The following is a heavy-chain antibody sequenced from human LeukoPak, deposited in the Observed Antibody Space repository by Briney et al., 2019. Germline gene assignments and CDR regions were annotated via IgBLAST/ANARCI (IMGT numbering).Heavy chain of an antibody. CDR3: AREAGYCSSTSCHYFDY. D-gene: IGHD2-2*01. Sequence: SETLSLTCTVSGGSISSYYWSWIRQPPGKGLEWIGYIYYSGSTNYNPSLKGRVTISVDTSKNQFSLKLSSVTAADTAVYYCAREAGYCSSTSCHYFDYWGQGTLVTVSS. J-gene: IGHJ4*02. CDR1: GGSISSYY. CDR2: IYYSGST. V-gene: IGHV4-59*01.